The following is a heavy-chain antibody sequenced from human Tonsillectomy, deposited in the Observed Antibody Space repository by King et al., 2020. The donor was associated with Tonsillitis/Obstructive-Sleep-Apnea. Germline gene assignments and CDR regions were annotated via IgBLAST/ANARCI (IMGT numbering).Heavy chain of an antibody. V-gene: IGHV3-72*01. CDR1: GFTFSDHY. CDR2: IRTKPNSYTT. CDR3: ARDRGYNFWGGYYMDV. J-gene: IGHJ6*03. D-gene: IGHD3-3*01. Sequence: VQLVESGGGLVQPGGSLRLSCAASGFTFSDHYMDWVRQAPGKGLEWGGRIRTKPNSYTTEYAASVTGRFTISRDESKSSLYLPMNGLKTEDTAVYYCARDRGYNFWGGYYMDVWGKGTTVFVSS.